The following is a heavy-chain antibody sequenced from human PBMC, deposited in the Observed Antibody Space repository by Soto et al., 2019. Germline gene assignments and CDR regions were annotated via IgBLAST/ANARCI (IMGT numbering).Heavy chain of an antibody. CDR3: AKDDGSGSYYNVSESYFDY. CDR2: ISGSGGST. V-gene: IGHV3-23*01. D-gene: IGHD3-10*01. J-gene: IGHJ4*02. Sequence: VGALRLSCAASGFTFSSYAMSWVRHSPGKWLEWVSAISGSGGSTYYADSVKGRFTISRDNSKNKLYLQMNSLRAEDAAVYYCAKDDGSGSYYNVSESYFDYWGQGPLVSVS. CDR1: GFTFSSYA.